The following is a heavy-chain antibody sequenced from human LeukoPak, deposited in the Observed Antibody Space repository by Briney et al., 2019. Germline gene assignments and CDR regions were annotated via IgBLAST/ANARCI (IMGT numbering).Heavy chain of an antibody. CDR1: GYTFTDYY. V-gene: IGHV1-2*02. CDR3: ARGRSDYYLDS. CDR2: IYPDSGGT. Sequence: ASVKVSCKASGYTFTDYYMHWVRQXPGHGXEWMGWIYPDSGGTNYAQKFQGRVTMTRDTCISTAYMGLSRLTSDDTAVYYCARGRSDYYLDSWGQGTLVTVSS. D-gene: IGHD3-10*01. J-gene: IGHJ4*02.